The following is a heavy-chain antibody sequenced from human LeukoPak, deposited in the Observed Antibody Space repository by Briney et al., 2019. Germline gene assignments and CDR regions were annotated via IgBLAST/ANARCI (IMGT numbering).Heavy chain of an antibody. J-gene: IGHJ6*03. CDR2: ISAYNGNT. CDR1: GYTFTSYG. V-gene: IGHV1-18*01. CDR3: ARGGPYSGYDYGSWYMDV. Sequence: ASVKVSCKASGYTFTSYGISWVRRAPGQGLEWMGWISAYNGNTNYAQKLQGRVTMTTDTSTSTAYMELSSLRSEDTAVYYCARGGPYSGYDYGSWYMDVWGKGTTVTVSS. D-gene: IGHD5-12*01.